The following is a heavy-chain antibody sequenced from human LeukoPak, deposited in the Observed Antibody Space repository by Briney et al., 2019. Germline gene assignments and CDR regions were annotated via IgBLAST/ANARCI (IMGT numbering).Heavy chain of an antibody. CDR1: GFTFSSYS. D-gene: IGHD2-8*01. J-gene: IGHJ6*02. CDR2: ISSSSSYI. CDR3: ARGLQYEGMDV. V-gene: IGHV3-21*01. Sequence: GGSLRLSCAASGFTFSSYSMNWVRQAPGKGLEWVSSISSSSSYIYYADSVKDRFTISRDNAKNSLYLQMNSLRAEDTAVYYCARGLQYEGMDVWGQGTTVTVSS.